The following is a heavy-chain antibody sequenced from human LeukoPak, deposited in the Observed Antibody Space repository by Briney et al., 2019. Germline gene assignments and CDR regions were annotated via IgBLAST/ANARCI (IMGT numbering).Heavy chain of an antibody. V-gene: IGHV3-7*01. CDR1: GFTFSSYW. CDR2: IKQDGSEK. CDR3: ASSLNRDFGWLDP. J-gene: IGHJ5*02. D-gene: IGHD1-14*01. Sequence: GGSLRLSCAASGFTFSSYWMSWVCQAPGKGLEWVANIKQDGSEKYYVDSVKGRFTISRDNAKNSLYLQMNSLRAEDTAVYYCASSLNRDFGWLDPWGQGTLVTVSS.